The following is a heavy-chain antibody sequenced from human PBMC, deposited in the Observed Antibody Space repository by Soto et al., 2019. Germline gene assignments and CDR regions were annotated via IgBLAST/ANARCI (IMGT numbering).Heavy chain of an antibody. J-gene: IGHJ4*02. D-gene: IGHD2-2*01. Sequence: SXILSCTVAGFAFNNYGINWVRQAPGKGLEWVSSISKSDYTYYSDSVKGRFTISRDNAKNSVSLQMNTLRVEDTAVYYCAREDSIIIPAVSDFWGQGTLVTASS. CDR1: GFAFNNYG. CDR3: AREDSIIIPAVSDF. CDR2: ISKSDYT. V-gene: IGHV3-21*01.